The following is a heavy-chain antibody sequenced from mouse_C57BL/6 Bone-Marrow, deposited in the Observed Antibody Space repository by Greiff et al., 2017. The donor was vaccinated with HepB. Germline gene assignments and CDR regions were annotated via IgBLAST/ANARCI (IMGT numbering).Heavy chain of an antibody. D-gene: IGHD1-1*01. CDR3: ARSITTVVAPFAY. V-gene: IGHV1-53*01. CDR1: GYTFTSYW. J-gene: IGHJ3*01. CDR2: INPSNGGT. Sequence: QVQLQQSGTELVKPGASVKLSCKASGYTFTSYWMHWVKQRPGQGLEWIGNINPSNGGTNYNEKFKSKATLTVDKSSSTAYMQLSSLTSEDSAVYYCARSITTVVAPFAYWGQGTLVTVSA.